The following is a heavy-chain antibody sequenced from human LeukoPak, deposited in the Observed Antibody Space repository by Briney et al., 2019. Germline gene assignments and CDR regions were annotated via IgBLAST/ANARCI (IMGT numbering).Heavy chain of an antibody. CDR2: IYYSGSA. D-gene: IGHD6-13*01. CDR1: SNY. J-gene: IGHJ4*02. V-gene: IGHV4-39*01. Sequence: SNYWMGWIRQPPGKGLEWIGSIYYSGSAYYNPSLKSRVTISVDTSKNQFSLKLSSVTAADTAVYYCARSMFGSSWYYFDYWGQGTLVTVSS. CDR3: ARSMFGSSWYYFDY.